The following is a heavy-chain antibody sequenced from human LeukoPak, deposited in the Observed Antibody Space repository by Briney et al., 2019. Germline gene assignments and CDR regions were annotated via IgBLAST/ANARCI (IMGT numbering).Heavy chain of an antibody. J-gene: IGHJ4*02. CDR2: IWFDGSNK. D-gene: IGHD1-14*01. CDR1: GFTFSSYG. Sequence: GGSLTLSCAASGFTFSSYGMHWLRQAPGKGLEWVALIWFDGSNKYYADSVKGRFTISRDNSKNTLYLQMNSLRAEDTSVYYCARTGPFDYWGQGTLVTVSS. V-gene: IGHV3-33*01. CDR3: ARTGPFDY.